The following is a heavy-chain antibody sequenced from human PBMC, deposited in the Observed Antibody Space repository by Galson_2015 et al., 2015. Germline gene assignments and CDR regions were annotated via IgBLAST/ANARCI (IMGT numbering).Heavy chain of an antibody. Sequence: SVRVSCTASGYTFISYGISWVRQAPGQGLEWMGSISAYGGTTNYAQKLQGRVTMTTDTSTSEVYMELSSLRTDDTAVYYCARDQRNRRRVDSYEGYWGQGTLGTVSS. J-gene: IGHJ4*02. CDR3: ARDQRNRRRVDSYEGY. CDR2: ISAYGGTT. D-gene: IGHD5-18*01. V-gene: IGHV1-18*01. CDR1: GYTFISYG.